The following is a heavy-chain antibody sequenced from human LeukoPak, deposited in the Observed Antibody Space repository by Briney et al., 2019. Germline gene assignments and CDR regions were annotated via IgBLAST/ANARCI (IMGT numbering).Heavy chain of an antibody. CDR1: GGSFSGYY. CDR3: AIYIRYSWSD. J-gene: IGHJ4*02. D-gene: IGHD5-12*01. Sequence: SETLSLTCAVYGGSFSGYYWSWIRQPPGKGLEWIGEINHSGSTNYNPSLKSRVTISVDTSKNQFSLKLSSVTAADTAVYYCAIYIRYSWSDWGQGTLVTVSS. V-gene: IGHV4-34*01. CDR2: INHSGST.